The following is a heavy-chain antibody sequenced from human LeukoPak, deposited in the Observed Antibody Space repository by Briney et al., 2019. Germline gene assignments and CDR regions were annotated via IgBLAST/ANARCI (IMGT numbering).Heavy chain of an antibody. J-gene: IGHJ5*02. Sequence: SQTLSLTCTVSGASINSGDYYWGWIRQPPGKGLEWIGSIYYSGSTYYNPSLKSRVTISVDTSKNQFSLKLSSVTAADTAVYYCAREGVPRVLRGLAYNWFDPWGQGTLVTVSS. CDR3: AREGVPRVLRGLAYNWFDP. V-gene: IGHV4-39*07. CDR2: IYYSGST. D-gene: IGHD2-21*01. CDR1: GASINSGDYY.